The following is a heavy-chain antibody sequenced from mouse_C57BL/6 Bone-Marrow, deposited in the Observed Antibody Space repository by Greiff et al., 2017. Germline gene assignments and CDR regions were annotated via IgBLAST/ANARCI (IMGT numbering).Heavy chain of an antibody. CDR1: GYTFTDYY. CDR2: INPYNGGT. Sequence: EVQLQQSGPVLVKPGASVKMSCKASGYTFTDYYMNWVKQSHGKSLEWIGVINPYNGGTSYNQKFKGKATLTVDKSSSTAYMELNSLTSEDSAVYYCARGYYAWYFDVWGTGTTVTVSS. D-gene: IGHD1-1*01. V-gene: IGHV1-19*01. J-gene: IGHJ1*03. CDR3: ARGYYAWYFDV.